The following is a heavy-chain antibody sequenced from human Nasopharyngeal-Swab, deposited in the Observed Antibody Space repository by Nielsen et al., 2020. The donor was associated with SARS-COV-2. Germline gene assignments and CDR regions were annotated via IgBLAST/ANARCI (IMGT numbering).Heavy chain of an antibody. CDR2: IIPIFGTA. J-gene: IGHJ6*04. Sequence: SVKVSCKASGGTFSSYAISWVRQAPGQGLEWMGGIIPIFGTANYAQKFQGRVTITADESTSTAYMELSSLRSEDTAVYYCARATIFGVVIIGPTTGMDVWGKGTTVTVSS. D-gene: IGHD3-3*01. CDR3: ARATIFGVVIIGPTTGMDV. V-gene: IGHV1-69*13. CDR1: GGTFSSYA.